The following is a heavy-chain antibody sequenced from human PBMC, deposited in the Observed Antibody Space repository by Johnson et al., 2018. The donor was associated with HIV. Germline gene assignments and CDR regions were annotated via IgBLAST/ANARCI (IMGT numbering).Heavy chain of an antibody. D-gene: IGHD6-13*01. Sequence: VQLVESGGGVVQPGRSLRIYCAVSEFSFSNYAMHWVRLAPGKGLQWVAVISYDASNKYYADSVRGRFTISRDISKNTLYLQMDSLRHDDTALYYCARGRKDIDAADGLDNDAFDIWGQGTMVTVSS. CDR2: ISYDASNK. J-gene: IGHJ3*02. CDR3: ARGRKDIDAADGLDNDAFDI. V-gene: IGHV3-30*04. CDR1: EFSFSNYA.